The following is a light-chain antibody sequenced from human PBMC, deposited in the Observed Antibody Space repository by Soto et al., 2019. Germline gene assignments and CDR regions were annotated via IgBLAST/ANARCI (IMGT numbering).Light chain of an antibody. CDR1: QGISSR. Sequence: EIQITQSPSSVSASVGDRFTITCMASQGISSRLAWYQQKPGKSPKLLIYDVYSLESGVPSRFSGSGSGTEFTLTISSLQPDDFATYYCQPYDSYSITVGQATRLEIK. V-gene: IGKV1-5*01. J-gene: IGKJ5*01. CDR3: QPYDSYSIT. CDR2: DVY.